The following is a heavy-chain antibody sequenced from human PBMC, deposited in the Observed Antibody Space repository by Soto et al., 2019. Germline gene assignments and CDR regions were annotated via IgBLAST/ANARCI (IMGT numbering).Heavy chain of an antibody. J-gene: IGHJ4*02. CDR2: FDPEDGET. V-gene: IGHV1-24*01. D-gene: IGHD3-3*01. Sequence: ASVKVSCKVSGYTLTELSMHWVRQAPGKGLEWMGGFDPEDGETIYAQKLQGRVTMTEDTSTDTAYMELSSLRSEDTAVYYCATGDRRTIFGVVIFDYWGQGTLVTVSS. CDR1: GYTLTELS. CDR3: ATGDRRTIFGVVIFDY.